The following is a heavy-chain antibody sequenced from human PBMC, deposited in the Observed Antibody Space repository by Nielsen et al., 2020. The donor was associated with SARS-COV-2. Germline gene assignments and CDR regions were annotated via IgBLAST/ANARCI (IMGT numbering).Heavy chain of an antibody. Sequence: SETLSLTCAVYGGSFGGYYWSWIRQPPGKGLEWIGEVNYRGGTNYNPSLKSRVTISMDASKNQFSLKMSSVTAADTAVYYCARVVVPAATPTSLFDYWGQGTLVTVSS. V-gene: IGHV4-34*01. CDR2: VNYRGGT. CDR1: GGSFGGYY. CDR3: ARVVVPAATPTSLFDY. D-gene: IGHD2-2*01. J-gene: IGHJ4*02.